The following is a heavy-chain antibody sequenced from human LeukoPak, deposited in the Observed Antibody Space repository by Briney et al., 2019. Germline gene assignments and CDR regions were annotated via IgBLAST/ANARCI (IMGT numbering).Heavy chain of an antibody. J-gene: IGHJ3*02. CDR2: IYPGDSDT. CDR3: ARRFNGGSHWGAFDI. D-gene: IGHD2-15*01. Sequence: GESLKISCKGSGYRFTSYWIGWVRQMPGKGLEWMGIIYPGDSDTRYSPSFQGQVTISADKSISTAYLQWSSLQASDTAMYYCARRFNGGSHWGAFDIWGQGTMVTVSS. CDR1: GYRFTSYW. V-gene: IGHV5-51*01.